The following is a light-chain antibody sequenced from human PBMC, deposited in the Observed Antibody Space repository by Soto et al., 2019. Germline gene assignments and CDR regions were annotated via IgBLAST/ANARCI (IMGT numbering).Light chain of an antibody. CDR3: AAWDSSLSTVL. CDR1: SSTIGDNY. J-gene: IGLJ1*01. V-gene: IGLV1-51*01. Sequence: QSVLTQPPSVSAAPGQKVTVSCSGSSSTIGDNYVSWYQQLPGKAPKLVLFDNDKRPSGIPDRFSGSKSGTSATLGITGLQTGDEADYYCAAWDSSLSTVLFGTGTKVTVL. CDR2: DND.